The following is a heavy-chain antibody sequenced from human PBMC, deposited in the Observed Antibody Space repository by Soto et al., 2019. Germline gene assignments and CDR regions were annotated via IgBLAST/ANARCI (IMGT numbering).Heavy chain of an antibody. Sequence: SETLSLTGTVSGGSISSGGYYWSWIRQHPGKGLEWIGYIYYSGSTYYNPSLKSRVTISVDTSKNQFSLKLSSVTAADTAVYYCSRGPGGVRYPGWLSYFDYWGQGTLVTVSS. V-gene: IGHV4-31*03. J-gene: IGHJ4*02. D-gene: IGHD3-16*01. CDR2: IYYSGST. CDR3: SRGPGGVRYPGWLSYFDY. CDR1: GGSISSGGYY.